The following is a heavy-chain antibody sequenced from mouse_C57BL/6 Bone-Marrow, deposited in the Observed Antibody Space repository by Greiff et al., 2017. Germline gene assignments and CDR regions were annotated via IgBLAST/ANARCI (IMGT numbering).Heavy chain of an antibody. J-gene: IGHJ4*01. Sequence: EVQLQQSGPELVKPGASVKIPCKASGYTFTDYNMDWVKQSHGKSLEWIGDINPNNGGTIYNQKFKGKATVTVDKSSSTAYMELRSLTSEDTAVYYCGIYGSSYAMDYWGQGTSVTVSS. D-gene: IGHD1-1*01. V-gene: IGHV1-18*01. CDR3: GIYGSSYAMDY. CDR1: GYTFTDYN. CDR2: INPNNGGT.